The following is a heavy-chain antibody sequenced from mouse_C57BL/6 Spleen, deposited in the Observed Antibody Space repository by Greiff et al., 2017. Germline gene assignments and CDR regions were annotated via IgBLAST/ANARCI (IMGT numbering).Heavy chain of an antibody. Sequence: VQLQPSGPELVKPGASVKLSCEASGYAFRSSWMYWVKQRPGKGLEWLGRIYPGDGDTYYNGKFKGKATMTADKTSSTTYMQLSSLTSEDSTVYFCERPLACWGQGTRGTVSA. V-gene: IGHV1-82*01. CDR1: GYAFRSSW. CDR2: IYPGDGDT. CDR3: ERPLAC. J-gene: IGHJ3*01.